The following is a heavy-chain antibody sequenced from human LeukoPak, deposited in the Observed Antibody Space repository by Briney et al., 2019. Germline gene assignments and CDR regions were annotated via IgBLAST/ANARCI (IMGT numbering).Heavy chain of an antibody. V-gene: IGHV3-7*01. CDR1: EFTSSDYW. Sequence: GGSLRLSCAASEFTSSDYWMTWVRQAPGKGQERVDNVNQDGNNKNYVESVKGRFTISRDNAKNSLYLQMNSLRAEDTAVYYCARILGGDEGADYWGQGTLVTVSS. CDR2: VNQDGNNK. D-gene: IGHD1-26*01. CDR3: ARILGGDEGADY. J-gene: IGHJ4*02.